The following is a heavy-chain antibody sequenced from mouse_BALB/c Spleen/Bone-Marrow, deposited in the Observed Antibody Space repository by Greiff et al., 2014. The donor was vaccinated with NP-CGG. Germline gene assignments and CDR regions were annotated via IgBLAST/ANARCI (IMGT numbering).Heavy chain of an antibody. J-gene: IGHJ2*01. Sequence: VQLQQSGAELVKPGASVKLSCTASGFNIKDTYIHWVKRRPEQGLEWIGRIDPENGNIKYDPKFQVKATIAADTSSNTAYLQLSSLTSEDTAVYYCTRRGFDSWGQGTTLTVSS. CDR3: TRRGFDS. V-gene: IGHV14-3*02. CDR2: IDPENGNI. CDR1: GFNIKDTY.